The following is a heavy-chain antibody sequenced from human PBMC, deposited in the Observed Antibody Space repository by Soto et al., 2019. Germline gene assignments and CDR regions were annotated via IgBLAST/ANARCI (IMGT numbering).Heavy chain of an antibody. Sequence: QVQLVESGGGVVQPGKSLRLSCAGSGFTFSSYGMDWVRQAPGKGLEWVAVISYDGSNKYYADSVKGRLIISRDNSKNTLYLQMSSLRADDTAVYYCAKDRMGAGVRGYFDYWGQGTLVTVSS. CDR2: ISYDGSNK. CDR1: GFTFSSYG. V-gene: IGHV3-30*18. J-gene: IGHJ4*02. CDR3: AKDRMGAGVRGYFDY. D-gene: IGHD3-10*01.